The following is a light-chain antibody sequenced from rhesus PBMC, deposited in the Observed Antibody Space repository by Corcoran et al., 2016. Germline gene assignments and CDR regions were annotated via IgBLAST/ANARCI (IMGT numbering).Light chain of an antibody. V-gene: IGKV1-38*01. CDR2: DAS. Sequence: DIQLTQSPSSLSASVGDRVTITCRASQGISSYLAWYQQKSGKAPKLLINDASNLQSGVPSRFSGSGSGTGFTLTLSSLQPEEFATNYCQQRNSCPRTFGQGTKVEIK. CDR3: QQRNSCPRT. J-gene: IGKJ1*01. CDR1: QGISSY.